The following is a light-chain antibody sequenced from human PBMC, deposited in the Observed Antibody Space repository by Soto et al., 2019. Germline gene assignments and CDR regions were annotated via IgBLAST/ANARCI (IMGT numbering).Light chain of an antibody. CDR3: QNYNCAPWT. CDR2: AAS. CDR1: QGISTY. Sequence: DIQMTQSPSSLSASVGDRVTITCRARQGISTYLVWYQQKPGTVPKLLIFAASTLHSGVPSRFSGSGSGTDFTLTISSLQPEDVATYYCQNYNCAPWTFGQGTKVEIK. V-gene: IGKV1-27*01. J-gene: IGKJ1*01.